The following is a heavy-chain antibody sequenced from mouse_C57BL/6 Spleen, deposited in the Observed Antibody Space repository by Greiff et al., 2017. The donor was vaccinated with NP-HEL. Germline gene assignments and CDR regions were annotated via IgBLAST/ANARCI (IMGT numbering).Heavy chain of an antibody. CDR3: VRQYYGSSSAWFAY. J-gene: IGHJ3*01. V-gene: IGHV10-1*01. CDR2: IRSKSNNYAT. D-gene: IGHD1-1*01. Sequence: EVNVVESGGGLVQPKGSLKLSCAASGFSFNTYAMNWVRQAPGKGLEWVARIRSKSNNYATYYADSVKDRFTISRDDSESMLYLQMNNLKTEDTAMYYCVRQYYGSSSAWFAYWGQGTLVTVSA. CDR1: GFSFNTYA.